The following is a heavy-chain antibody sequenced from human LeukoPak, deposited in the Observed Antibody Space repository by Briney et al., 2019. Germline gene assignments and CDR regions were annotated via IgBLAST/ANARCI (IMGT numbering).Heavy chain of an antibody. D-gene: IGHD6-19*01. CDR1: GFTLSKYW. CDR2: INTDGTVT. J-gene: IGHJ4*02. V-gene: IGHV3-74*01. Sequence: GGSLRLSCAASGFTLSKYWMLWVRQAPGKGLKSVSRINTDGTVTTYADSVKGRFTVSRDNADNTMFLQMNSMRDEDTAVYYCATKQWLAPPPDSWGQGTPVTVSS. CDR3: ATKQWLAPPPDS.